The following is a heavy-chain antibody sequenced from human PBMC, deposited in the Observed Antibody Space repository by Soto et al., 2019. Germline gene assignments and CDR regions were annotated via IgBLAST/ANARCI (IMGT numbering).Heavy chain of an antibody. V-gene: IGHV1-46*02. CDR2: INPSGTIT. J-gene: IGHJ6*02. CDR1: GYTFNRYY. CDR3: ARGSFLEWSCMDV. Sequence: WASVKVSCKASGYTFNRYYMHWVRQAPGQELEWMGMINPSGTITSYAQKFQGRVTMTRDTSTSTLYMELSSLRSEDTAVYYCARGSFLEWSCMDVWGQGITVTVSS. D-gene: IGHD3-3*01.